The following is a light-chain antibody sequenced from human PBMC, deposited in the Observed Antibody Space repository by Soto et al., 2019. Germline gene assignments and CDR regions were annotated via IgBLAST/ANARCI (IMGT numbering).Light chain of an antibody. CDR3: QQYNDGRT. Sequence: EIVMTQSPATLSVSPGERATLSCRASQSVGSNLAWYQQKPGQAPRLLIFGAWNRATDIPVRFSGSGSGTEFTLTISSLQSEDYAVYYCQQYNDGRTFGQGTKTEIK. J-gene: IGKJ2*01. CDR1: QSVGSN. V-gene: IGKV3-15*01. CDR2: GAW.